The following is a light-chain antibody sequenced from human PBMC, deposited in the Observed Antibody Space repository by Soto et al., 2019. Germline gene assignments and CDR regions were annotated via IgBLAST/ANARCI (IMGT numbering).Light chain of an antibody. V-gene: IGKV3-11*01. Sequence: EIVLTQSPATLSLSQVGRATLSFRASQSVSLSLAWYQQKPGQAPRLLIYDASKRASGFPARFSGSGSGTDFTLTISSLEPEDFAVYYCQERTGWPPWTFGQGTKVDIK. J-gene: IGKJ1*01. CDR3: QERTGWPPWT. CDR2: DAS. CDR1: QSVSLS.